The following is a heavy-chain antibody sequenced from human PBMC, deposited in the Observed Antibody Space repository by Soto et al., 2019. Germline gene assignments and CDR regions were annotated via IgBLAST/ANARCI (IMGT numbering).Heavy chain of an antibody. Sequence: GGSLRLSCAASGFTFSSYAMSWVRQAPGKGLEWVSAISGSGGSTYYADSVKGRFTISRDNSKNTLYLQMNSLRAEDTAVYYCAKGTYEYSRPERDYSGMDVWGQGTTVTVSS. CDR2: ISGSGGST. CDR3: AKGTYEYSRPERDYSGMDV. V-gene: IGHV3-23*01. J-gene: IGHJ6*02. CDR1: GFTFSSYA. D-gene: IGHD6-6*01.